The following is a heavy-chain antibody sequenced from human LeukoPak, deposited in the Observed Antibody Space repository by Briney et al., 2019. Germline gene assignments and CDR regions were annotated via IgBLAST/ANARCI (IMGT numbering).Heavy chain of an antibody. V-gene: IGHV1-3*03. CDR3: ARGIGSGWYYFDY. Sequence: ASVKVSCKASGYTFTSYAMHWVRQAPGQRLEWMGWINAGNGNTKYSQEFQGRVTITRDTSASTAYMELSSLRSEDMAVYYCARGIGSGWYYFDYWGQGTLVTVSS. CDR2: INAGNGNT. J-gene: IGHJ4*02. CDR1: GYTFTSYA. D-gene: IGHD6-19*01.